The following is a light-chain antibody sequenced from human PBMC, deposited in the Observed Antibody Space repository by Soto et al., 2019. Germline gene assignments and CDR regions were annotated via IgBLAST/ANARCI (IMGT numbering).Light chain of an antibody. CDR2: GTS. J-gene: IGKJ5*01. CDR3: QQYGSSIT. V-gene: IGKV3-20*01. Sequence: EIVLTQSPGTLSLSPGERATLSCRASQSVPRSYLAWYQQKPGQAPRLLIYGTSSRATGIPDRFSGSGSGTDFTLTISRLEPEDFAVFYCQQYGSSITVGQGTRLEI. CDR1: QSVPRSY.